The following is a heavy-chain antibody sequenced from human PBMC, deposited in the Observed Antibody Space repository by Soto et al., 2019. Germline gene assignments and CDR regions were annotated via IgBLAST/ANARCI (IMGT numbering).Heavy chain of an antibody. CDR3: AKDLTMIVVVIDAFDI. CDR2: ISGSGGST. V-gene: IGHV3-23*01. Sequence: EVQLLESGGGLVQPGESLRLSCAASGFTFSSYAMSCVRQAPGMGLEWVSAISGSGGSTYYADSVKGRFIISRDNSKNTLYLQMNSLRTEDTAVYYCAKDLTMIVVVIDAFDIWGQWTMVTVSS. J-gene: IGHJ3*02. CDR1: GFTFSSYA. D-gene: IGHD3-22*01.